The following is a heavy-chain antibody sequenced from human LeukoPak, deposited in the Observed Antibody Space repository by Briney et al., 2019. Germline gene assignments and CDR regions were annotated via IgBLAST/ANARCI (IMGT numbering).Heavy chain of an antibody. J-gene: IGHJ4*02. Sequence: TGGSLRLSCAASGFTFSRYAMHWVRQAPGKGLEWVAVISDDGTFTLYGDSVRGRFTISRDSSKNTLYLQMNGLRLEDTAVYYCARDPYRDAPDYFDYWGQGTLVTVSS. CDR1: GFTFSRYA. CDR2: ISDDGTFT. CDR3: ARDPYRDAPDYFDY. V-gene: IGHV3-30-3*01.